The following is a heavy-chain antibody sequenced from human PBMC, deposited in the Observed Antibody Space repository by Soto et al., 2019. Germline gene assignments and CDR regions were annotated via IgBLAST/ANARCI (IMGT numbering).Heavy chain of an antibody. Sequence: QLQLQESGSGLVKPSQTLSLACAVSGGSISSGGYSWGWIRQPPGKGLAWIGYLSHSGSTYYNPSLKSRVTISVDRAKNQFSLKLSSVTAADTAVYYSARGGLLPDYWGQGTLVTVSS. V-gene: IGHV4-30-2*01. CDR1: GGSISSGGYS. J-gene: IGHJ4*02. CDR3: ARGGLLPDY. CDR2: LSHSGST. D-gene: IGHD6-19*01.